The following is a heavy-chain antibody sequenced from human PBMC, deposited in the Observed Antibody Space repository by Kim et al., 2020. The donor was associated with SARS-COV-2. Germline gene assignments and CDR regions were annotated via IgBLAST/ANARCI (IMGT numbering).Heavy chain of an antibody. CDR2: ISASGGHT. J-gene: IGHJ6*01. Sequence: GGSLRLSCAASGFTFGSYAMSWVRQAPGKGLEWVSGISASGGHTYNADSGKGRFTISRDNSKNTLYLQMNSLRAEDTAVYYCAKVQSPLYYYDSSGYYY. D-gene: IGHD3-22*01. V-gene: IGHV3-23*01. CDR3: AKVQSPLYYYDSSGYYY. CDR1: GFTFGSYA.